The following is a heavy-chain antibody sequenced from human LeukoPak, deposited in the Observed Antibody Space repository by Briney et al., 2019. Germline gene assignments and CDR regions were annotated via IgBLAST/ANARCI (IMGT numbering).Heavy chain of an antibody. CDR3: ARVGLGYCSSTSCFLGMDV. Sequence: PSETLSLTCAVYGGSFSGYYWSWIRQPPGKGLEWIGEINHSGGTNYNPSLKSRVTISVDTSKNQFSLKLSPVTAADTAVYYCARVGLGYCSSTSCFLGMDVWGQGTTVTVSS. CDR2: INHSGGT. V-gene: IGHV4-34*01. J-gene: IGHJ6*02. CDR1: GGSFSGYY. D-gene: IGHD2-2*01.